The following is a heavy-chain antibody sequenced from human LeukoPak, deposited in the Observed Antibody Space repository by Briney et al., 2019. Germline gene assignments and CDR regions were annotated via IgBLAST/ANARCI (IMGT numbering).Heavy chain of an antibody. CDR2: ISYDGSNK. CDR1: GFTFSSYW. J-gene: IGHJ3*02. CDR3: ASGAEWELLDAFDI. D-gene: IGHD1-26*01. V-gene: IGHV3-30*03. Sequence: GGSLRLSCAASGFTFSSYWMSWVRQAPGKGLEWVAVISYDGSNKYYADSVKGRFTISRDNSKNTLYLQMNSLRAEDTAVYYCASGAEWELLDAFDIWGQGTMVTVSS.